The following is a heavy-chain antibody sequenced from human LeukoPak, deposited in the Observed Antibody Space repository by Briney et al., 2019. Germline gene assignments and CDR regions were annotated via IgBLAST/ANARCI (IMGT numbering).Heavy chain of an antibody. Sequence: GGTLRLSCAVSVFTFSRYAMSGGRGPPGKAREEGSAISDKGGSTYYADSLKGRFTIPRDNTKNTLYLQMNSLRAAETAVYYCAKGGGSCSSTSCYGAFDIWGQGTMVTVSS. D-gene: IGHD2-2*01. CDR1: VFTFSRYA. J-gene: IGHJ3*02. CDR2: ISDKGGST. CDR3: AKGGGSCSSTSCYGAFDI. V-gene: IGHV3-23*01.